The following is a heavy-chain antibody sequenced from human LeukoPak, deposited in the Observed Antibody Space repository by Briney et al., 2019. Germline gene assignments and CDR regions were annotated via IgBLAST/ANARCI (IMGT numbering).Heavy chain of an antibody. CDR1: GYSFTSYW. CDR3: ASKRGYSYGFDY. Sequence: QISCEASGYSFTSYWVGWVRQAPGQGLEWMGGIIPIFGTANYAQKFQGRVTITADESTSTAYMELSSLRSEDTAVYYCASKRGYSYGFDYWGQGTLVTVSS. CDR2: IIPIFGTA. D-gene: IGHD5-18*01. J-gene: IGHJ4*02. V-gene: IGHV1-69*01.